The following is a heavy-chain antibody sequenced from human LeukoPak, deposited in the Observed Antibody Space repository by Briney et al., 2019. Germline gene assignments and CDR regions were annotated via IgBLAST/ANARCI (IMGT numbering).Heavy chain of an antibody. CDR1: GGSISRYY. CDR3: ARSFLGDWYFDL. D-gene: IGHD1-26*01. Sequence: PSETLSLTCTVSGGSISRYYWSWVRQPPGTGLEWIRYIYYSGRTNYNPSLKNRVTISVDTSKDQFSLRLTSETAADMSMYYCARSFLGDWYFDLWGRGTLVTVSS. J-gene: IGHJ2*01. V-gene: IGHV4-59*01. CDR2: IYYSGRT.